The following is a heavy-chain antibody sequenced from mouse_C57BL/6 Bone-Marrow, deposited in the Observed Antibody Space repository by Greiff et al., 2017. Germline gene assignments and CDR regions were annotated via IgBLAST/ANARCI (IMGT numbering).Heavy chain of an antibody. V-gene: IGHV1-76*01. CDR3: AREGGYYDYDEAMDY. J-gene: IGHJ4*01. CDR1: GYTFTDYY. CDR2: IYPGSGNT. Sequence: QVQLQQSGAELVRPGASVKLSCKASGYTFTDYYINWVKQRPGQGLEWIARIYPGSGNTYYNEKFKGKATLTAEKSSSTAYMQLSSLTSEDSAVYFCAREGGYYDYDEAMDYWGQGTSVTVSS. D-gene: IGHD2-4*01.